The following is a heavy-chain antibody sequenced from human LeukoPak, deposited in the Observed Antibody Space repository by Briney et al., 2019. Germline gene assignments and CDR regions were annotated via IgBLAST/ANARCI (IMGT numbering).Heavy chain of an antibody. V-gene: IGHV4-39*07. J-gene: IGHJ6*03. CDR1: GGSISSSSYY. D-gene: IGHD6-6*01. CDR2: IYYSGST. Sequence: SETLSLTCTVSGGSISSSSYYWGWIRQPPGKGLEWIGSIYYSGSTYYNPSLKSRVTISVDTSKNQFSLKLSSVTAADTAVYYCARDAIAARPGYMDVWGKGTTVTISS. CDR3: ARDAIAARPGYMDV.